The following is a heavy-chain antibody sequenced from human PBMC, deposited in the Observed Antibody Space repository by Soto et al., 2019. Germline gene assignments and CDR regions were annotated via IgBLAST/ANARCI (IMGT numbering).Heavy chain of an antibody. V-gene: IGHV3-23*01. CDR1: GFTFSSYA. CDR2: ISGSGGRT. J-gene: IGHJ4*02. Sequence: EVQVLESGGGLVQPGGSLRLSCAASGFTFSSYAMSWVRQAPGKGLEWVSAISGSGGRTYYADSVKGRFTISRDNSRNTLNPKINSLRAEDTAVYYCAKEVPDVGASLVVRATPCPFDNWGRGTLVTFSS. CDR3: AKEVPDVGASLVVRATPCPFDN. D-gene: IGHD3-10*01.